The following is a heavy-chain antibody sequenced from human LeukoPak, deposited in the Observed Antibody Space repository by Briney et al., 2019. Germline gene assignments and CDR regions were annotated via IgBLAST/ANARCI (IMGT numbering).Heavy chain of an antibody. Sequence: PSETLSLTCTVSGGSISSSSYYWGWIRQPPGKGLEWIGSIYYSGSTYYNPSLKSRVTISVDTSKNQFSLKLSSVTAADTAVYYCARVGQWPSPFDYWGQGTLVTVSS. CDR3: ARVGQWPSPFDY. D-gene: IGHD6-19*01. CDR1: GGSISSSSYY. J-gene: IGHJ4*02. CDR2: IYYSGST. V-gene: IGHV4-39*07.